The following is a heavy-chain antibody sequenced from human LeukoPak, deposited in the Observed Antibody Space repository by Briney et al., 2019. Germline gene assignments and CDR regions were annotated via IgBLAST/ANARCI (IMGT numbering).Heavy chain of an antibody. V-gene: IGHV1-69*05. CDR3: ARDLRLAHAFDI. Sequence: ASVKLSCKASGGTFSSYAISWVRQAPGQGLEWMGGNIPIFGTANYAQKFQGRVTITTDESTSTAYMELSSLRSEDTAVDYCARDLRLAHAFDIWGQGKMVTVSS. CDR2: NIPIFGTA. CDR1: GGTFSSYA. D-gene: IGHD6-19*01. J-gene: IGHJ3*02.